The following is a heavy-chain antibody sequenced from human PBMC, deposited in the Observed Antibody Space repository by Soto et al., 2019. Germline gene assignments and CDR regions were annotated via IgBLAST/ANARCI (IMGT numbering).Heavy chain of an antibody. CDR2: IYYSGST. CDR1: GGSISSSSYY. CDR3: ARPRAKAITVTNAFAI. V-gene: IGHV4-39*01. D-gene: IGHD4-17*01. J-gene: IGHJ3*02. Sequence: QLQLQESGPGLVKPSETLSLTCTVSGGSISSSSYYWGWIRQPPGKGLEWIGSIYYSGSTYYNPSLKSRVTLYVDTSKNQFSLKLTSVTAADTAVYYCARPRAKAITVTNAFAIWGQGPMVTVSS.